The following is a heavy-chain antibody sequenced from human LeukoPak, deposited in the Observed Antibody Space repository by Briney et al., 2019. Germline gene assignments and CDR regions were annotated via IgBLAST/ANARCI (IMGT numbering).Heavy chain of an antibody. Sequence: PSETLSLTCTVSGGSISSGGYYWSWIRQHPGKGLEWIGYIYYSGSTNYNPSLKSRVTISVDTSKNQFSLKLSSVTAADTAVYYCAREVSGLDNNWFDPWGQGTLVTVSS. J-gene: IGHJ5*02. D-gene: IGHD3/OR15-3a*01. V-gene: IGHV4-61*08. CDR2: IYYSGST. CDR1: GGSISSGGYY. CDR3: AREVSGLDNNWFDP.